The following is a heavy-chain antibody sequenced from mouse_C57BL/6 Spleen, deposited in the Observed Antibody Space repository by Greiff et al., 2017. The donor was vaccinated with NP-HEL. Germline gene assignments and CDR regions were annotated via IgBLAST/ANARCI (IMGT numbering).Heavy chain of an antibody. CDR1: GFTFSSYG. J-gene: IGHJ2*01. CDR2: ISSGGSYT. Sequence: EVKLVESGGDLVKPGGSLKLSCAASGFTFSSYGMSWVRQTPDKRLEWVATISSGGSYTYYPDSVKGRFTISRDNAKNTLYLQMSSLKSEDTAMYYCARHAGKGFDYWGQGTTLTVSS. V-gene: IGHV5-6*01. D-gene: IGHD4-1*01. CDR3: ARHAGKGFDY.